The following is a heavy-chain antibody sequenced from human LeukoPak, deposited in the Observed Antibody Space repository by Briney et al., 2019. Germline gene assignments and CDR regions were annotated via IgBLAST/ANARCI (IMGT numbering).Heavy chain of an antibody. CDR1: GFSFNDYG. CDR3: AREIMYGSAYDY. V-gene: IGHV3-20*04. J-gene: IGHJ4*02. Sequence: GGSLRLSCAASGFSFNDYGMSWVRQAPGKGLEWVSGIKWNGGSTGYADSVKGRFTISRDNAKNSLYLQMNSLRAEDTAVYYCAREIMYGSAYDYWGQGTLVTVSS. D-gene: IGHD3-10*01. CDR2: IKWNGGST.